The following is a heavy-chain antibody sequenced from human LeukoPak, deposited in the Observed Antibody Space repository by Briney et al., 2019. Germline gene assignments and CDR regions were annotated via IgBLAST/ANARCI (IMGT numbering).Heavy chain of an antibody. Sequence: ASVKVSCKASGYTFTGYYMHWVRQAPGQGLEWMGWINPNSGGTNYAQKFQGRVTMTRDTSISTAYMELSRLRSDDTAVYYCARDPTGYSSGWIDYWGQGTLVTVSS. CDR2: INPNSGGT. V-gene: IGHV1-2*02. J-gene: IGHJ4*02. D-gene: IGHD6-19*01. CDR3: ARDPTGYSSGWIDY. CDR1: GYTFTGYY.